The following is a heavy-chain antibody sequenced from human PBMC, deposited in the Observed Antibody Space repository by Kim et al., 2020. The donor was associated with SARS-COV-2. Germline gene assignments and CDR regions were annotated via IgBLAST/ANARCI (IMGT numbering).Heavy chain of an antibody. CDR3: TTDLITIFGVAQPYFDY. V-gene: IGHV3-15*01. Sequence: VKGRYTISRDDSKNTLYLQMNSLKTEDTAVYYCTTDLITIFGVAQPYFDYWGQGTLVTVSS. J-gene: IGHJ4*02. D-gene: IGHD3-3*01.